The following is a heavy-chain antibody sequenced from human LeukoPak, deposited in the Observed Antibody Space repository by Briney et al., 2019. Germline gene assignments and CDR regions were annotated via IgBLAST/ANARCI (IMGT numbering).Heavy chain of an antibody. CDR3: ARHPPRDGSAFDY. V-gene: IGHV4-39*01. Sequence: SETLSLTCTVSGGSLSSGSYYWGWIRQPPGKGLEWIASMCYSGTTFYSPSLKSRVTISVDTSKNQLSLKLGSVTAADTAVYYCARHPPRDGSAFDYWGQGTLVTVSS. CDR1: GGSLSSGSYY. J-gene: IGHJ4*02. CDR2: MCYSGTT.